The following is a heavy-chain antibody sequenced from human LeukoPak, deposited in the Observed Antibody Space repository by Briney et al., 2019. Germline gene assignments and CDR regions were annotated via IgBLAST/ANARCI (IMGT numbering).Heavy chain of an antibody. J-gene: IGHJ6*02. Sequence: ASVKVSCKASGFTFTSYAMNWVRQAPGQGLEWMGWINTNTGNPTYAQGFTGRFVFSLDTSISTAYLQISSLKAEDTAVYYCARGDPWGPTELRFLEWVPYYYYYGMDVWGQGTTVTVSS. CDR2: INTNTGNP. CDR1: GFTFTSYA. D-gene: IGHD3-3*01. V-gene: IGHV7-4-1*02. CDR3: ARGDPWGPTELRFLEWVPYYYYYGMDV.